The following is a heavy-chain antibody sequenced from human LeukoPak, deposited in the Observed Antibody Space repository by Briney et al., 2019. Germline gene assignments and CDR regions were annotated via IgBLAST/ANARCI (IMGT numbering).Heavy chain of an antibody. CDR3: ARGRYSSIWYDHLYYFDY. CDR2: ISYDGSNK. J-gene: IGHJ4*02. V-gene: IGHV3-30*04. D-gene: IGHD6-13*01. Sequence: GGSLRLSCAASGFTFSSYAMHWVRQAPGKGLEWVAVISYDGSNKYYADSVKGRFTISRDNSKNTLYLQMNSLRAEDTAVYYCARGRYSSIWYDHLYYFDYWGQGTLVTVSS. CDR1: GFTFSSYA.